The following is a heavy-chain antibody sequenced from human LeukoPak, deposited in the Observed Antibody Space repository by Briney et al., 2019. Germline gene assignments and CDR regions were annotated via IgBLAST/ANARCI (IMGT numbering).Heavy chain of an antibody. D-gene: IGHD2-21*02. CDR2: ISSSGTYM. CDR1: GFTFSSYS. Sequence: GGSLRLSCAASGFTFSSYSMNWVRQAPGKGLEWVSSISSSGTYMYYADSVKGRFTISRDNAKNSLYLQMNSLRAEDTAVYYCAKMVTATIRDWFDPWGHGTQVTVSS. CDR3: AKMVTATIRDWFDP. V-gene: IGHV3-21*01. J-gene: IGHJ5*02.